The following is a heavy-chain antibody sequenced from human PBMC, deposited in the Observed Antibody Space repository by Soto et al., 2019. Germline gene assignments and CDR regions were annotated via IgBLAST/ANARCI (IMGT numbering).Heavy chain of an antibody. CDR1: GGSFSGYY. D-gene: IGHD3-10*01. V-gene: IGHV4-34*01. CDR2: INHSGST. CDR3: ARGPIRPGSYVSGSYYNKTGFDP. Sequence: PSETLSLTCAVYGGSFSGYYWSWIRQPPGKGLEWIGEINHSGSTNYNPSLKSRVTISVDTSKNQFSLKLSSVTAADTAVYYCARGPIRPGSYVSGSYYNKTGFDPWGLGTLVTISS. J-gene: IGHJ5*02.